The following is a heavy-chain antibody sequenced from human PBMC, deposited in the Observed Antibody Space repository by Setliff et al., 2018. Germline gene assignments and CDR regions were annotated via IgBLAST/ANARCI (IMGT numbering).Heavy chain of an antibody. CDR2: IYYSGST. D-gene: IGHD6-13*01. J-gene: IGHJ4*02. CDR3: ARGPVTSGWYRFDY. CDR1: GGSISSSTYH. Sequence: SETLSLTCTVSGGSISSSTYHWHWIRQPPEKGLEWIGSIYYSGSTYYNPSLKSRITISVDTSKNQFSLKLSSVTAADSAVYYCARGPVTSGWYRFDYWGQGTLVTVSS. V-gene: IGHV4-39*07.